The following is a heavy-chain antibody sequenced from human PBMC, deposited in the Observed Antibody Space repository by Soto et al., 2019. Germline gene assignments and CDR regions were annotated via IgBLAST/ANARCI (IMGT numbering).Heavy chain of an antibody. CDR2: IYYSGST. D-gene: IGHD6-6*01. CDR1: GGSISSSSFH. J-gene: IGHJ4*02. V-gene: IGHV4-39*01. Sequence: SETQSLTCTVSGGSISSSSFHWGGIRQPPGKGLEGIGSIYYSGSTYSNPSLKSRVTISVDTSKNQFSLKLRSVTAADTAVYYCARQRQLVQESDYWGQGALVTVSS. CDR3: ARQRQLVQESDY.